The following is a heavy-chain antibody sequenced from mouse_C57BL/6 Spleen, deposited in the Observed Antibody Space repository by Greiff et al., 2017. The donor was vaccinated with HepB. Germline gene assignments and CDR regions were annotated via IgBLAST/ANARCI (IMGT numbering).Heavy chain of an antibody. D-gene: IGHD3-2*02. CDR1: GYAFSSYW. CDR3: ARGAAQATSDY. CDR2: IYPGDGDT. Sequence: VQLQQSGAELVKPGASVKISCKASGYAFSSYWMNWVKQRPGKGLEWIGQIYPGDGDTNYNGKFKGKATLTADKSSSTAYMQLSSLASEDSAVYFCARGAAQATSDYWGQGTTLTVSS. V-gene: IGHV1-80*01. J-gene: IGHJ2*01.